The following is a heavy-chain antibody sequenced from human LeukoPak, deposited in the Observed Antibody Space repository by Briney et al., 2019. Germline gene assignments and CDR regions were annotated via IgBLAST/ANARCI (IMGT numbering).Heavy chain of an antibody. Sequence: ETLSLTCTVSGYSISSGYYWGWIRQPPGKGLEWIGGIYHSGSTYYNPSLKSRVTISVDTSKNQFSLKLSSVTAADTAVYYCARDVGATEDWGQGTLVTVSS. D-gene: IGHD1-26*01. CDR3: ARDVGATED. CDR1: GYSISSGYY. J-gene: IGHJ4*02. V-gene: IGHV4-38-2*02. CDR2: IYHSGST.